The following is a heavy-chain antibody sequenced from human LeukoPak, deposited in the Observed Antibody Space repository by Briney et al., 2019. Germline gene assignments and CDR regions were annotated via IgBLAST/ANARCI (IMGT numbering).Heavy chain of an antibody. J-gene: IGHJ5*02. CDR2: INSDGSST. V-gene: IGHV3-74*01. D-gene: IGHD3-16*01. Sequence: GGSLRLSCAASGFTFSSYWMHWVRQAPGKGLVWVSRINSDGSSTSYADSVKGRFTISRDNAKNTLYLQMNSLRAEDTAVYYCAREIGITWRRGGFDPWGQGTLVTVSP. CDR1: GFTFSSYW. CDR3: AREIGITWRRGGFDP.